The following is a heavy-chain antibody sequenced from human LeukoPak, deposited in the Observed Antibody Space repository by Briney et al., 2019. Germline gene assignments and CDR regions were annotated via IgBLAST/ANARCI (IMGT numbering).Heavy chain of an antibody. J-gene: IGHJ4*02. D-gene: IGHD6-19*01. CDR1: GFTFSSYS. V-gene: IGHV3-21*01. CDR2: ISSSSSYI. CDR3: ARGLMVAGNGRDY. Sequence: GGSLRLSCAASGFTFSSYSMNWVRQAPGKGLEWVSSISSSSSYIYYADSVKGRFTISRDNAKNSLYLQMNSLRAEDTAVYYCARGLMVAGNGRDYWGQGTLVTDSS.